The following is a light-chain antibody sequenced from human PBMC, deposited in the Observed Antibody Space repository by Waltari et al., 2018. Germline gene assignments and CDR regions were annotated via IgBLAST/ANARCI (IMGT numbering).Light chain of an antibody. V-gene: IGKV3-15*01. CDR3: QQYNRWPPIT. CDR2: DAS. J-gene: IGKJ5*01. Sequence: EIVMTQSPATLSVSPGETATLTCRTSQSVRSNVAWYQKQPGQAPRLLIYDASTRATSIPAKFRGSGSGTEFTLTISSLQSEDFAVYYCQQYNRWPPITFGHGTRLEIK. CDR1: QSVRSN.